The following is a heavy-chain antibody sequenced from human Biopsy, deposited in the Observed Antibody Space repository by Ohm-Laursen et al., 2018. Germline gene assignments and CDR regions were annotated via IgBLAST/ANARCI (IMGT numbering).Heavy chain of an antibody. CDR3: ATLTEGYGASPDS. V-gene: IGHV1-69*06. J-gene: IGHJ4*02. D-gene: IGHD4-17*01. Sequence: SVKVSCKGSGGSFSDYGLSWVRQAPGRGLEWMGRVIPISNTANYAQNFQDRLTITADRSTNTACMELNSLRSEDTAVYFCATLTEGYGASPDSWGQGTLVVVSS. CDR2: VIPISNTA. CDR1: GGSFSDYG.